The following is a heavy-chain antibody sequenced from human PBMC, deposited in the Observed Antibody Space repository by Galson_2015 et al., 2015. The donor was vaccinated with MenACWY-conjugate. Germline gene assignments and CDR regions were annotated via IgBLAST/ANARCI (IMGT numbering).Heavy chain of an antibody. D-gene: IGHD2-2*01. Sequence: SLRLSCAASGFTFGDYALSWFRQAPGKGLEWVGFIRSKRKGGTTDYAASVKGRFTISRDDSKSIAYLQMNSLKTEDTAVYYCTRDPGYCSSTSCLDNYYYYYMDVWGKGTTVTVSS. J-gene: IGHJ6*03. CDR2: IRSKRKGGTT. CDR1: GFTFGDYA. V-gene: IGHV3-49*03. CDR3: TRDPGYCSSTSCLDNYYYYYMDV.